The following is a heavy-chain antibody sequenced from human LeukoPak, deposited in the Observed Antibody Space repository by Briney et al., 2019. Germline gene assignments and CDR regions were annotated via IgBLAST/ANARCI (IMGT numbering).Heavy chain of an antibody. CDR1: GGSISTSY. J-gene: IGHJ3*01. CDR2: ISTSGGT. V-gene: IGHV4-4*09. D-gene: IGHD3-16*01. CDR3: TRGGMPTIGAWAFDV. Sequence: PSDTLSLTCTVSGGSISTSYWTWIRQSPGKGLEWIGYISTSGGTRYNPSLESRVIISLQSSKSQFSLNVDFATAADTAVYYCTRGGMPTIGAWAFDVWGRGVMVTVSS.